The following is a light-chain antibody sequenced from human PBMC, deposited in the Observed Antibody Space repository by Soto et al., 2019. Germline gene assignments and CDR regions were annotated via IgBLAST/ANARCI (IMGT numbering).Light chain of an antibody. CDR2: ATS. V-gene: IGKV3-20*01. CDR1: QSVSSLY. CDR3: QQYGNSPRYS. Sequence: EIVLTQSPGTLSLSPGESVTLSCRASQSVSSLYLAWYQQKPGQAPRLLIYATSSRATGIPDRFIGSGSGTDFTLTIAILEPEDFAVYYCQQYGNSPRYSFGQGTRLEIK. J-gene: IGKJ2*03.